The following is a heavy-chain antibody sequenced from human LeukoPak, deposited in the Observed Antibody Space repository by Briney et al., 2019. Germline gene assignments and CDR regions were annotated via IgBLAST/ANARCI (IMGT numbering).Heavy chain of an antibody. CDR2: ISGSGGST. CDR1: GFTFHHYA. J-gene: IGHJ4*02. Sequence: GGSLRLSCAASGFTFHHYAIHWVRQVPGKGLEWVSAISGSGGSTYYADSVKGRFTISRDNSKNTLYLQMNSLRAEDTAVYYCAKSTTVTQRGYFDYWGQGTLVTVSS. V-gene: IGHV3-23*01. D-gene: IGHD4-17*01. CDR3: AKSTTVTQRGYFDY.